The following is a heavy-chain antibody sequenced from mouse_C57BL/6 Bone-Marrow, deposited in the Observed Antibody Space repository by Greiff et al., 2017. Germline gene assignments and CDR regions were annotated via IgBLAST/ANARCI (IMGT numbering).Heavy chain of an antibody. CDR1: GYTFTSYW. CDR2: IHPNSGST. CDR3: ARRCYYDGSGYGDYVDY. J-gene: IGHJ2*01. Sequence: VQLLQSGAGLVKPGASVKFSCTASGYTFTSYWMHWVNQSPGQGLEWIGMIHPNSGSTNYNEKFKSQATLTVDNSSSTAYLQLSSLTSEDSAVYKCARRCYYDGSGYGDYVDYWGQGTTLTVSS. D-gene: IGHD1-1*01. V-gene: IGHV1-64*01.